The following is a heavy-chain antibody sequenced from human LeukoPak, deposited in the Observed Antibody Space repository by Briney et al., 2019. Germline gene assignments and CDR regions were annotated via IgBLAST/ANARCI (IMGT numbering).Heavy chain of an antibody. CDR2: FDPEDGET. CDR1: GYTLTELS. Sequence: ASVKVSCKVSGYTLTELSMHWVRQAPGKGLEWMGGFDPEDGETIYAQEFQGRVTMTEDTSTDTAYMELSSLRSEDTAVYYCATVEWNCSGGSCYALNYWGQGTLVTVSS. V-gene: IGHV1-24*01. CDR3: ATVEWNCSGGSCYALNY. J-gene: IGHJ4*02. D-gene: IGHD2-15*01.